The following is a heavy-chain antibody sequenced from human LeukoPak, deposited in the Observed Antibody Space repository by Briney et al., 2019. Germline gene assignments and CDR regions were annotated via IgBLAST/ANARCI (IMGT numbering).Heavy chain of an antibody. CDR2: IKQDGSER. Sequence: GGSLRLSCAASGFTFSDYWVTWVRQAPGKGLEWVAHIKQDGSERYYGDSVKGRFTISRDNTKNLVYLQMSSLGAEDTAVYYCARGWNYAFRFDYWGQGTLVTVSS. CDR3: ARGWNYAFRFDY. J-gene: IGHJ4*02. D-gene: IGHD1-7*01. CDR1: GFTFSDYW. V-gene: IGHV3-7*01.